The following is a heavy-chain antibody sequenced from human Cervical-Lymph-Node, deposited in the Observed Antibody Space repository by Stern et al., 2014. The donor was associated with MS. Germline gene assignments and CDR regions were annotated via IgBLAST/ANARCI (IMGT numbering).Heavy chain of an antibody. CDR2: INPNSGAT. Sequence: QLVQSGAEVKKPGASVKVSCKAFGYTFTGYYLHWVRQAPGQGLEWMGWINPNSGATNYAQKFQGRVTMTRDTSITSAYMELNSLRSDDTAVYYCATNRDRGYHYYGMDFWGQGTTGTVSS. D-gene: IGHD1-14*01. CDR3: ATNRDRGYHYYGMDF. J-gene: IGHJ6*02. V-gene: IGHV1-2*02. CDR1: GYTFTGYY.